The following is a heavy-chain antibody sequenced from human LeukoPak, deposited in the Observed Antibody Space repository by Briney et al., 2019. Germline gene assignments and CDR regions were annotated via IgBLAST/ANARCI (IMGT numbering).Heavy chain of an antibody. CDR1: GYTFTDYY. D-gene: IGHD3-9*01. CDR2: INPNSGGT. V-gene: IGHV1-2*02. Sequence: ASVRVSCKTSGYTFTDYYIHWMRQAPGQGLEWMGWINPNSGGTNYAQKFQGRVTMTRDTSISTAYMELSRLRSDDTAVYYCARAFYDILTGYATPIGYWGQGTLVTVSS. CDR3: ARAFYDILTGYATPIGY. J-gene: IGHJ4*02.